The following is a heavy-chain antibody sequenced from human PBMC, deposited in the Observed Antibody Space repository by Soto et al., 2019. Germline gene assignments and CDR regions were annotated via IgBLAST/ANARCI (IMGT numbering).Heavy chain of an antibody. Sequence: SETLSLTCTVSGGSISSGGYYWSWIRQHPGKGLEWIGYIYYSGSTYYNPSLKSRVTISVDTSKNQFSLKLSSVTAADTAVYYCARGRRFGYYDSSGYYEDAFDIWGQGTMVTVSS. CDR3: ARGRRFGYYDSSGYYEDAFDI. V-gene: IGHV4-31*03. J-gene: IGHJ3*02. CDR1: GGSISSGGYY. D-gene: IGHD3-22*01. CDR2: IYYSGST.